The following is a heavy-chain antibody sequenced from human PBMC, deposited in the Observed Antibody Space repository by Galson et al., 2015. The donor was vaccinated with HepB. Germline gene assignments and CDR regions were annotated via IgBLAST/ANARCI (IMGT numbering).Heavy chain of an antibody. Sequence: SLRLSCAASGFTFSSYSMNWVRQAPGKGLEWVSYISSSSSTIYYADSVKGRFTISRDNAKNSLYLQMNSLRAEDTAVYYCARAMNYYDSSGYYYVGYGMDVWGQGTTVTVSS. CDR1: GFTFSSYS. D-gene: IGHD3-22*01. V-gene: IGHV3-48*04. CDR2: ISSSSSTI. J-gene: IGHJ6*02. CDR3: ARAMNYYDSSGYYYVGYGMDV.